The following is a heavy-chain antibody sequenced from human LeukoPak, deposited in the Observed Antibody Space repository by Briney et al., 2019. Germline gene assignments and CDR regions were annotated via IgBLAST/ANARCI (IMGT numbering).Heavy chain of an antibody. CDR2: INPNSGDT. CDR1: GYTFTDYY. CDR3: ARTNFLYCSSTTCLFDY. D-gene: IGHD2-2*01. J-gene: IGHJ4*02. V-gene: IGHV1-2*02. Sequence: PLASVKVSCKASGYTFTDYYLHWVRLAPGQGFEWMGWINPNSGDTNYAQKFQGRVTMTRDTSISTAHMEMSRLRSDDTAVYYCARTNFLYCSSTTCLFDYWGQGTLVTVSS.